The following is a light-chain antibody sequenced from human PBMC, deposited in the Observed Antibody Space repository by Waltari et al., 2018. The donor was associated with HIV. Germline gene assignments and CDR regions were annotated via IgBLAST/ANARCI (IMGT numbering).Light chain of an antibody. V-gene: IGKV3-11*01. Sequence: EGVLTQSPGILSLSPGDRTTLSCRASRSVVDSVAWYQQKPGQPPRLLIFDTSNRATGIPARFSGSGSGTDFTLTISSLEPDDFAVYYCHQRSTWPLFGQGARLEIK. CDR2: DTS. CDR1: RSVVDS. CDR3: HQRSTWPL. J-gene: IGKJ5*01.